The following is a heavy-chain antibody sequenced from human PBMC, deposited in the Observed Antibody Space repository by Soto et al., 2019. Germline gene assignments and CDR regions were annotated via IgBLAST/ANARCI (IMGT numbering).Heavy chain of an antibody. V-gene: IGHV4-4*07. D-gene: IGHD3-16*01. Sequence: KPSETLSLTCTVSGDSFGNFYWSWIRQPAGKGLESIGRLSTSGRTNYSPSLQSRVTMSLDTSKNRFSLRLTSVSAADTAVYFCARGLGRYFDLWGRGTLVTVSS. CDR3: ARGLGRYFDL. CDR2: LSTSGRT. CDR1: GDSFGNFY. J-gene: IGHJ2*01.